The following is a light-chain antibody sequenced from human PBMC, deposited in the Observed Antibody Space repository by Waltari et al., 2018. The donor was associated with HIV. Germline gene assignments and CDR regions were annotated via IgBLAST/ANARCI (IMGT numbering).Light chain of an antibody. CDR1: GSTIGAGFD. CDR2: NNF. V-gene: IGLV1-40*01. CDR3: QSYDSTLTGV. Sequence: QSVLTQPPSVSGAPGQRVTISCSGSGSTIGAGFDVHWYQHLPGTAPKLLIYNNFIRPSWVPDRFPGSKSVTSASLAMTGLQAEYEADYYCQSYDSTLTGVFGGGTKLTVL. J-gene: IGLJ3*02.